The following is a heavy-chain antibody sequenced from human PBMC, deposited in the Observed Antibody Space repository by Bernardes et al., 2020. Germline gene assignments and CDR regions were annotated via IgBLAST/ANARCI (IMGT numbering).Heavy chain of an antibody. V-gene: IGHV1-8*01. CDR3: ARGITMVQGVITPPYYYYGMDV. CDR2: MNPNSGNT. D-gene: IGHD3-10*01. J-gene: IGHJ6*04. Sequence: ASVKVSCKASGYTFTSYDINWVRHATGQGLEWMGWMNPNSGNTGYAQKFQGRVTMTRNTSISTAYMELSSLRSEDTAVYYCARGITMVQGVITPPYYYYGMDVWGKGTTVTVSS. CDR1: GYTFTSYD.